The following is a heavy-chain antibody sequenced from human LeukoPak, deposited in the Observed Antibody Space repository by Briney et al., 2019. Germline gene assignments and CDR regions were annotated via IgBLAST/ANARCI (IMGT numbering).Heavy chain of an antibody. CDR3: ARQTYCGGDCYSGEDY. CDR2: INWNGGST. V-gene: IGHV3-20*01. D-gene: IGHD2-21*02. J-gene: IGHJ4*02. CDR1: GFTFDDYG. Sequence: GGSLRLSCAASGFTFDDYGMSWVRQAPGEGLEWVSGINWNGGSTGYADSVKGRFTISRDNAKNSLYLQMNSLRAEDTALYHCARQTYCGGDCYSGEDYWGQGTLVTVSS.